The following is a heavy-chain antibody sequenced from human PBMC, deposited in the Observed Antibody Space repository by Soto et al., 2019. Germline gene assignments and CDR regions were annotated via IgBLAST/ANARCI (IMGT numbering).Heavy chain of an antibody. J-gene: IGHJ3*02. CDR1: GGSISSSSYY. CDR2: IYYRGST. V-gene: IGHV4-39*01. D-gene: IGHD3-3*01. CDR3: ARQVEPDYDFWRGYDDAFDI. Sequence: SETLSLTCTVSGGSISSSSYYWGWIRQPPGKGLEWIGSIYYRGSTYYNQSLKSRVTISVDTSKNQFSLKLSSVTAADSAVYYCARQVEPDYDFWRGYDDAFDIWGQGTTVTVSS.